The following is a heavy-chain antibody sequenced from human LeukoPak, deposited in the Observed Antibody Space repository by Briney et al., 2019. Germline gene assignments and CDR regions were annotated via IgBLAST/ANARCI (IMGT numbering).Heavy chain of an antibody. J-gene: IGHJ4*02. D-gene: IGHD3-3*01. CDR2: IYYRGNT. V-gene: IGHV4-59*01. Sequence: SETLSLTCTVSGGSISSYYWSWIRQPPGKGLEWIGYIYYRGNTKYNPSLKSRVTISVDTSKNQFSLNLSSVTAADTAIYYCTRGHDFWSGFFDYWGQGTLVTVSS. CDR3: TRGHDFWSGFFDY. CDR1: GGSISSYY.